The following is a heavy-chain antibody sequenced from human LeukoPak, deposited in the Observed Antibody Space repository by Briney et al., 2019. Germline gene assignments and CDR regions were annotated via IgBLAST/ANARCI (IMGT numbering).Heavy chain of an antibody. CDR3: ARLSGGINYYYGMDV. CDR2: MNPNSGNP. J-gene: IGHJ6*02. Sequence: ASVKVSCTASGYTFISYDINWVGQATGQGREWMGWMNPNSGNPGYAQRFQGRVTMTRDTSIDTAYLELTSLRSEDTAVYYCARLSGGINYYYGMDVWGQGTTVTVSS. D-gene: IGHD6-19*01. V-gene: IGHV1-8*01. CDR1: GYTFISYD.